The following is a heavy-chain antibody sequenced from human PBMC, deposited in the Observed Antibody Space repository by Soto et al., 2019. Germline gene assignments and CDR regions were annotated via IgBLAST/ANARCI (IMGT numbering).Heavy chain of an antibody. CDR3: ARDGGDFWSGYSEHERENWFDP. CDR2: INPSGGST. D-gene: IGHD3-3*01. CDR1: GYTFSNFA. V-gene: IGHV1-46*01. J-gene: IGHJ5*02. Sequence: ASVKVSCKASGYTFSNFAMHWVRQAPGQGLEWMGIINPSGGSTSYAQKFQGRVTMTRDTSTSTVYMELSSLRSEDTAVYYCARDGGDFWSGYSEHERENWFDPWGQGTLVTVSS.